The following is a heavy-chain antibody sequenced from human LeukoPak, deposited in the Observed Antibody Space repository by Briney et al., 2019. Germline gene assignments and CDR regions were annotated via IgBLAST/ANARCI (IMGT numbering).Heavy chain of an antibody. V-gene: IGHV1-18*01. CDR2: ISAYNGNT. CDR3: ARGASGYSYGHFDY. D-gene: IGHD5-18*01. Sequence: ASVKVSCMASGYTFTSYGISWVRQAPGQGLEWMGWISAYNGNTNYAQKFQGRVTMTTDTSTSTAYMELRSLRSDDTAVYYCARGASGYSYGHFDYWGQGTLVTVSS. J-gene: IGHJ4*02. CDR1: GYTFTSYG.